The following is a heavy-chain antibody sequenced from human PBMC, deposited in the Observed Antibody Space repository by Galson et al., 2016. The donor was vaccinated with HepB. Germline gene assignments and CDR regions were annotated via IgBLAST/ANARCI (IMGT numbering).Heavy chain of an antibody. V-gene: IGHV3-30*09. J-gene: IGHJ6*04. D-gene: IGHD6-6*01. CDR3: ARDRIAQSIADRWGGSFFYALDV. CDR1: GFTFSDSP. Sequence: SLRLSCAASGFTFSDSPFHWARQSPGKGLEWVALIPFDGLKKSYTDSVKGRFDISRDNSKGTLYLDMNSLTTADSAVYFCARDRIAQSIADRWGGSFFYALDVWGKGTTVTVSS. CDR2: IPFDGLKK.